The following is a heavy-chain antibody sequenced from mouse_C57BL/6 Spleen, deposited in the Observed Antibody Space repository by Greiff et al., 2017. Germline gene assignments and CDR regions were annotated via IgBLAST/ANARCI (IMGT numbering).Heavy chain of an antibody. D-gene: IGHD2-1*01. J-gene: IGHJ3*01. Sequence: VQLKESGPGLVKPSQSLSLTCSVTGYSITSGYYWNWIRQFPGNKLEWMGYISYDGSNNYNPSLKNRSSITRDTSKNQFFLKLNSVTTEDTATYYCARGESTWGSWFAYWGQGTLVTVSA. CDR2: ISYDGSN. CDR3: ARGESTWGSWFAY. V-gene: IGHV3-6*01. CDR1: GYSITSGYY.